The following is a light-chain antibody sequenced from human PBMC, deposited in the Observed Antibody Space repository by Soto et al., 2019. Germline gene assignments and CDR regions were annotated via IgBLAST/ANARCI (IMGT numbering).Light chain of an antibody. Sequence: QSALTQPPSASGSPGQSVTISCTGTSSDVGGYDYVSWYQQQSGKAPKLIIYEVTKRPSGVPDRFSGSKSGNTASLTVSGLQAEDEADYYCSSNAGINNVIFGAGTQLTGL. CDR3: SSNAGINNVI. J-gene: IGLJ2*01. V-gene: IGLV2-8*01. CDR1: SSDVGGYDY. CDR2: EVT.